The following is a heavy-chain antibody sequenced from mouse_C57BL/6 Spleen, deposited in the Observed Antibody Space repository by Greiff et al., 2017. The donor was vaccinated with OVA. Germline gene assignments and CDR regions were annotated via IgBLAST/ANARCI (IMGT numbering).Heavy chain of an antibody. J-gene: IGHJ2*01. CDR2: INPHNGGT. CDR1: GYTFTDYN. V-gene: IGHV1-22*01. CDR3: APTTGEVTPFDY. Sequence: VQLQQSGPELVKPGASVKMSCTASGYTFTDYNLHWVKQSHGKRLEWIGYINPHNGGTSYNQKFKGKATLTVNKSSSPAYMELRSLTAEESAVYYCAPTTGEVTPFDYWGQGTTLTVSA. D-gene: IGHD1-1*01.